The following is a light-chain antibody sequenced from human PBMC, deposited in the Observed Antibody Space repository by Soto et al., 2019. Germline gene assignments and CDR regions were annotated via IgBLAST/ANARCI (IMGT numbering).Light chain of an antibody. CDR1: SSDVGGYNY. J-gene: IGLJ1*01. CDR3: CSYAGSYKV. Sequence: QSALTQPRSVSGSPGQSVTISCTGTSSDVGGYNYVSWYQQHPGKAPKLMIYDVSKRPSGVPDRFSGSKSGNTASLTISGLQAEHEADYYCCSYAGSYKVFGTGTKLTVL. CDR2: DVS. V-gene: IGLV2-11*01.